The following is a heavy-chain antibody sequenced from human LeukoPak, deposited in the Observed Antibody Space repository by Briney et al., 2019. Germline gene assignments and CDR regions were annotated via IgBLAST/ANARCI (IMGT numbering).Heavy chain of an antibody. J-gene: IGHJ4*02. CDR1: GFTFSSAW. Sequence: GGSLRLSCAASGFTFSSAWMSWVRQTPGKGLEWVGRIKSKTDGGTTDYAAPVKGRFTISRDDSKNTLYLQMNSLRAEDTAVYYCAKDPAYYYGSGGYWGQGTLVTVSS. CDR3: AKDPAYYYGSGGY. CDR2: IKSKTDGGTT. D-gene: IGHD3-10*01. V-gene: IGHV3-15*01.